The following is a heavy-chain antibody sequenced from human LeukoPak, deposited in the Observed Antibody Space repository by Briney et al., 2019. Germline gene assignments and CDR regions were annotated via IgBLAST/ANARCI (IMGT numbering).Heavy chain of an antibody. CDR3: ARHYGDYYYYYYYMDV. D-gene: IGHD4-17*01. V-gene: IGHV3-20*04. J-gene: IGHJ6*03. CDR1: GFTFDDYG. CDR2: INWNGGST. Sequence: GGSLRLSCAASGFTFDDYGMSWVRQAPGKGLEWVSGINWNGGSTGYADSVKGRFTISRDNAKNSLYLQMNSLRAEDAALYYCARHYGDYYYYYYYMDVWGKGTTVTVSS.